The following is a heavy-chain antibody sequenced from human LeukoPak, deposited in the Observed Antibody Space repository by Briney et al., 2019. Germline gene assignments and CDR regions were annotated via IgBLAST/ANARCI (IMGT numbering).Heavy chain of an antibody. CDR2: INPNSGGT. V-gene: IGHV1-2*02. Sequence: ASVKVSCKASGYTFTGYYMHWVRQAPGQGLEWMGWINPNSGGTNYAQKFQGRVTMTRDTSISTAYMELSRLRSDDTAVYYCAGTYWSGSGAFDIWGQGTMVTVSS. CDR3: AGTYWSGSGAFDI. D-gene: IGHD3-3*01. J-gene: IGHJ3*02. CDR1: GYTFTGYY.